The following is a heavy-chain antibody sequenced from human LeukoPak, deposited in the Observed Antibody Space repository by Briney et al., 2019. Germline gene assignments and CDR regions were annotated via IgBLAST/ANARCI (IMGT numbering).Heavy chain of an antibody. D-gene: IGHD3-22*01. J-gene: IGHJ4*02. CDR3: ARSANYYDSSGPTIDY. CDR1: GYTFTSYD. V-gene: IGHV1-8*03. Sequence: GASVKVSCKASGYTFTSYDINWVRQATGQGLEWMGWMNPNSGKTGYAQKFQGRVTITRNTSISTAYMELSSLRSEDTAVYYCARSANYYDSSGPTIDYWGQGTLVTVSS. CDR2: MNPNSGKT.